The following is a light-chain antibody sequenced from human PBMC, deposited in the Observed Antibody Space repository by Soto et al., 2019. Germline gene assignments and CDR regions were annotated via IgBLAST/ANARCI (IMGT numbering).Light chain of an antibody. J-gene: IGKJ1*01. CDR1: QSVGSSY. Sequence: EIVLTQSPGTLSLSPGERATLSCRASQSVGSSYLAWYQQKPGQAPRLLIYGASSRATGIPDRFSGSGSGTDFPLTISRLEPEDFAVYYCQQNGSSPRTFGQGTKVEIK. CDR2: GAS. CDR3: QQNGSSPRT. V-gene: IGKV3-20*01.